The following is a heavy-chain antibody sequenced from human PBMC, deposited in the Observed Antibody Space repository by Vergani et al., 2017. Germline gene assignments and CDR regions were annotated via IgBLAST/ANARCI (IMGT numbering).Heavy chain of an antibody. V-gene: IGHV3-23*01. Sequence: EVQMLESGGGLVQPGGSLRLSCAASGFTFSNYAMSWVRQAPGKGLEWVSGISGNGGNTYYADSVKGRFTISRDNSKNTLYLQMNSLRAEDTAVYYCAKGIGGYSYGSGYYYYMDVWGKGTTVTVSS. D-gene: IGHD5-18*01. CDR1: GFTFSNYA. J-gene: IGHJ6*03. CDR3: AKGIGGYSYGSGYYYYMDV. CDR2: ISGNGGNT.